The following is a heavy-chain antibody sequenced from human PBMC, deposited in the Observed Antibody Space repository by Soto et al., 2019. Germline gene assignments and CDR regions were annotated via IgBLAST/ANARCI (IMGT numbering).Heavy chain of an antibody. CDR3: ASHRRGYYSSYCGMDV. J-gene: IGHJ6*04. Sequence: SLKISCKVSGYSFTSYWIIWVRQMPGKGLEWMGSIDPSDSYTNYSPSLQGHVTISSYKSISTAYLQWSSLKASDTAMYYCASHRRGYYSSYCGMDVWGEGSTVTVSS. CDR1: GYSFTSYW. V-gene: IGHV5-10-1*01. CDR2: IDPSDSYT. D-gene: IGHD3-22*01.